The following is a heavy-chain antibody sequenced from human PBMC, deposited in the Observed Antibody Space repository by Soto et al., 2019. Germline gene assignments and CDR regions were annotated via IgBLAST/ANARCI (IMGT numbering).Heavy chain of an antibody. V-gene: IGHV4-31*01. J-gene: IGHJ5*02. CDR3: ARAWTATAGWANWFAL. CDR2: IHHSGGT. D-gene: IGHD6-13*01. Sequence: QVQLQESGPGLVEPSQTLSLTCTVSGDSISGEGWYWSWIRQYSGRGLEWIGYIHHSGGTYSNPSLKSLVSISVDTSKTQFFLKLTSVTAADTAVYYCARAWTATAGWANWFALWGQGTLVTVSS. CDR1: GDSISGEGWY.